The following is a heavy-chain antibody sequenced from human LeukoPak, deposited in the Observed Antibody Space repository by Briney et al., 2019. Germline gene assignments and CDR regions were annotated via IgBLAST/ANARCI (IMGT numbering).Heavy chain of an antibody. CDR2: IYSGGST. J-gene: IGHJ4*02. CDR1: EFTVSSNY. D-gene: IGHD6-13*01. V-gene: IGHV3-66*01. CDR3: AGGARRQQPFDY. Sequence: HPGGSLRLSCAASEFTVSSNYMNWVRQAPGKGLEWVSVIYSGGSTYYADSVKGRFTISRDNSKNTLYLQMNSLRAEDTAVYYCAGGARRQQPFDYWGQGTLVTVSS.